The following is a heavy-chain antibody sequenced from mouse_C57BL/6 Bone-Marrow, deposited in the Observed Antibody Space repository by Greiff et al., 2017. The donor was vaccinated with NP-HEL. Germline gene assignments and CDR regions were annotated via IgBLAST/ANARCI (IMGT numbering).Heavy chain of an antibody. D-gene: IGHD1-1*01. CDR2: IDPSDSYT. J-gene: IGHJ3*01. Sequence: QVQLQQPGAELVKPGASVKLSCKASGYTFTTYWLQWVKQRPGQGLEWIGEIDPSDSYTKYKQKLKGKATWTVDPSASTAYMQLSSLTSEDSAVYYCARKAYYGRSYAFAYWGQGTLVTVSA. CDR1: GYTFTTYW. CDR3: ARKAYYGRSYAFAY. V-gene: IGHV1-50*01.